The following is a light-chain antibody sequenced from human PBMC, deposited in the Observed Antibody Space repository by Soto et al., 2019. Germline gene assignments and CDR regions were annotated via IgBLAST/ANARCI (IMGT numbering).Light chain of an antibody. CDR3: QQYNNWPPLT. CDR1: QSVSSSY. CDR2: GAS. V-gene: IGKV3-15*01. J-gene: IGKJ4*01. Sequence: DIVMTQSPGTLSVSLGERATLSCRASQSVSSSYLAWYQQKPGQAPRLLIYGASTRATGIPARFSGSGSGTEFTLTISSLQSEDFAVYYCQQYNNWPPLTFGGGTKVDI.